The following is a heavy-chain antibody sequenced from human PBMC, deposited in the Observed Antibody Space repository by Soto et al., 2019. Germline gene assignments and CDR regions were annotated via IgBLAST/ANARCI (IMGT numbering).Heavy chain of an antibody. CDR3: ARGDCSSTSCYSIPDY. CDR2: IYASGSP. D-gene: IGHD2-2*01. J-gene: IGHJ4*02. Sequence: PSETLSLTCTISGGSVSVYYWSWIRQSTGQGLEWIGYIYASGSPYYNPSLRSRVTISADTSKNQISLKLTSPTAADTAVYYCARGDCSSTSCYSIPDYWGQGTLVTVSS. CDR1: GGSVSVYY. V-gene: IGHV4-59*02.